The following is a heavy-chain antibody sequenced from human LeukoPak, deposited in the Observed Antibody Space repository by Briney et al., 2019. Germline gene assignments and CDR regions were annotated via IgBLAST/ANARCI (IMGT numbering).Heavy chain of an antibody. CDR2: ISSSSSYI. Sequence: GLSLRLSCVGTGFTFSTYRMNWVRQAPGKGLEWVSSISSSSSYIYYADSVKGRITISRDNAKNSLYLQMNSLRVEDTAVYYCARDKDVYFDYWGQGTLVTVSS. V-gene: IGHV3-21*01. J-gene: IGHJ4*02. CDR3: ARDKDVYFDY. CDR1: GFTFSTYR.